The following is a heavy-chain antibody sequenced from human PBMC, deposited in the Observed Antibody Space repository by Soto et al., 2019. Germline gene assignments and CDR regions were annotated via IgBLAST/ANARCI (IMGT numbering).Heavy chain of an antibody. D-gene: IGHD4-17*01. CDR1: GFTFSGYA. Sequence: EVQLLESGGDLVQPGRSLRLSCAASGFTFSGYAMSWVRQAPGKGLEWVSVIHGGGNSAYYADSVKGRFTISRDNSKNTLYLQMSSLGGEDTAVYYCTKDRGGVTTSWHFDSWGQGTLVTVSS. CDR2: IHGGGNSA. CDR3: TKDRGGVTTSWHFDS. J-gene: IGHJ4*02. V-gene: IGHV3-23*01.